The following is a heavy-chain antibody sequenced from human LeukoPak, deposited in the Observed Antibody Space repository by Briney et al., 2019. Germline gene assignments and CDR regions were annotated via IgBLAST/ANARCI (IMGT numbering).Heavy chain of an antibody. D-gene: IGHD1-26*01. J-gene: IGHJ4*02. Sequence: GGSLRLSCAASGFTFSIYGMHWVRQAPGKGLEWVSYISTTSSTIYYADSVKGRFTVSRDNAKSSLYLQMNSLRAEDTAVYYCARQVREWELSFDYWGQGTLVTVSS. CDR2: ISTTSSTI. V-gene: IGHV3-48*01. CDR3: ARQVREWELSFDY. CDR1: GFTFSIYG.